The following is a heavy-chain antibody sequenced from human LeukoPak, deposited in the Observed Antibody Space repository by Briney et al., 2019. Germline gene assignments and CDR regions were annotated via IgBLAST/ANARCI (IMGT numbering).Heavy chain of an antibody. CDR1: GYSISSGYY. CDR2: IYHSGST. Sequence: SETRSLTCAVSGYSISSGYYWGWIRQPPGKGLEWIGSIYHSGSTYYNPSLKSRVTISVDTSKNQFSLKLSSVTAADTAVYNCARPVYGSSAGNWFDPWGQGTLVTVSS. V-gene: IGHV4-38-2*01. J-gene: IGHJ5*02. CDR3: ARPVYGSSAGNWFDP. D-gene: IGHD1-26*01.